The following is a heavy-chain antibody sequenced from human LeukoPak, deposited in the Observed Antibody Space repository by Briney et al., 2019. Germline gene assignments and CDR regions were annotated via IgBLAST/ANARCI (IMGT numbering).Heavy chain of an antibody. CDR1: GFTFSNYW. CDR3: ARDGDYFDY. CDR2: IKKDGSGK. V-gene: IGHV3-7*01. J-gene: IGHJ4*02. D-gene: IGHD3-16*01. Sequence: GGSLRLSCAASGFTFSNYWMSWVRQAPGKGLERVANIKKDGSGKYYVDSVKGRFTISRDNGKNSLYLQMNSLRAEDTAVYYCARDGDYFDYWGQGTLVTVSS.